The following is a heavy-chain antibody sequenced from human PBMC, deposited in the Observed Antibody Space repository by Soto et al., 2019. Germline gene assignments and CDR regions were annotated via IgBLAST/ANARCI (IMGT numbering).Heavy chain of an antibody. D-gene: IGHD3-3*01. CDR3: ARGRPFWSGYYYYFDY. Sequence: GGSLRLSCAASGFTFSSYAMHWVRQAPGKGLEWVAVISYDGSNKYYADSVKGRFTISRDNSKNTLYLQMNSLRAEDTAVYYCARGRPFWSGYYYYFDYWGQGTLVTVSS. J-gene: IGHJ4*02. V-gene: IGHV3-30-3*01. CDR2: ISYDGSNK. CDR1: GFTFSSYA.